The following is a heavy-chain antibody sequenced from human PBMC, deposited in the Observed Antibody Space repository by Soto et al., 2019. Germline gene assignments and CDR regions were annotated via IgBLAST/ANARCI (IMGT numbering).Heavy chain of an antibody. Sequence: EVQLVESGGGLVQPGGSLRLSCVASGFTFSTYWMTWVRQAPGKGLEWVANIKYDGSETYFADSVKGRFTSSRDNAQNSLYLQMSSLRAEDTAVYYCLRDQKTAVSYWGQGTLVTVAS. CDR1: GFTFSTYW. CDR2: IKYDGSET. J-gene: IGHJ4*02. V-gene: IGHV3-7*05. CDR3: LRDQKTAVSY.